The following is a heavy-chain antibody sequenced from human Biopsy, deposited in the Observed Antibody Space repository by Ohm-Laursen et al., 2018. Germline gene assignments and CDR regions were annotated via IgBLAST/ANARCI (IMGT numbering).Heavy chain of an antibody. Sequence: ASVKVSCKASGGTFSSDAITWVRQAPGQGLEWMGGIIPMFGPANYAQKFQGRVTITADESTSTAYMELSSLRSEDTAVYYCASSNSGTYDVWGQGTTVTVSS. CDR3: ASSNSGTYDV. J-gene: IGHJ6*02. CDR1: GGTFSSDA. V-gene: IGHV1-69*13. CDR2: IIPMFGPA. D-gene: IGHD1-26*01.